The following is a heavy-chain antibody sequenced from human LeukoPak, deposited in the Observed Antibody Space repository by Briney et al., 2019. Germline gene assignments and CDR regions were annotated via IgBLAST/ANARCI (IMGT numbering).Heavy chain of an antibody. D-gene: IGHD6-6*01. CDR2: ISSSSSYI. CDR3: ARDPSVEQLVDGSFDY. CDR1: GFTFSSYS. Sequence: GGSLRLSCAASGFTFSSYSMNWVRQAPGKGLEWVSSISSSSSYIYYADSVKGRFTISRDSAKNSLYLQMNSLRAEDTAVYYCARDPSVEQLVDGSFDYWGQGTLVTVSS. J-gene: IGHJ4*02. V-gene: IGHV3-21*01.